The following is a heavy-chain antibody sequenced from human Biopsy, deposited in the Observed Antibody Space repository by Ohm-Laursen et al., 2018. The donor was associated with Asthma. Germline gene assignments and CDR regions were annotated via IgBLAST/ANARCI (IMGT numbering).Heavy chain of an antibody. Sequence: SVKVSCKASGDSLGSFINYAISWVRQAPRQGLEWMGGLIPVLGTADYAPMFEGRVTITADESTSTAYLELTSLRFEDSAVYYCARGYSGTDRIVYYYSGMEVWGQGTTVTVSS. CDR3: ARGYSGTDRIVYYYSGMEV. CDR2: LIPVLGTA. CDR1: GDSLGSFINYA. V-gene: IGHV1-69*13. J-gene: IGHJ6*02. D-gene: IGHD5-12*01.